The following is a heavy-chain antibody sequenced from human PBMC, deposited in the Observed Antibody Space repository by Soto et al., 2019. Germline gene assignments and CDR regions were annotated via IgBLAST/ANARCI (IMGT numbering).Heavy chain of an antibody. J-gene: IGHJ6*02. CDR3: ARDPLESSGWYSWDYYYGMDV. CDR1: GYTFTSYA. V-gene: IGHV1-3*01. Sequence: ASVKVSCKASGYTFTSYAMHWVRQAPGQRLEWMGWINAGNGNTKYSQKFQGRVTITRDTSASTAYMELSSLRSEDTAVYYCARDPLESSGWYSWDYYYGMDVWGQGTTVTVSS. CDR2: INAGNGNT. D-gene: IGHD6-19*01.